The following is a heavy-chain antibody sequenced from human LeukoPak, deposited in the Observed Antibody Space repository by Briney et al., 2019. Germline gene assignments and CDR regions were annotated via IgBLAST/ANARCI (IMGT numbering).Heavy chain of an antibody. CDR3: AISTWLQVRYYYYTDV. V-gene: IGHV1-69*05. D-gene: IGHD5-24*01. Sequence: SVKVSCKASRGTLSSYAISWVRQAPGQGLEWMGGIIPIFCTANYAQKFQGRVTITTDESTSTAYMELSSLRPEDTAVYDCAISTWLQVRYYYYTDVWGKGTTVTVSS. J-gene: IGHJ6*03. CDR1: RGTLSSYA. CDR2: IIPIFCTA.